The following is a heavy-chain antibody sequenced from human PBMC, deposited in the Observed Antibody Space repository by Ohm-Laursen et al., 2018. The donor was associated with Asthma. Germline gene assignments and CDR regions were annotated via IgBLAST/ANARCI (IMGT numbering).Heavy chain of an antibody. CDR3: ARLQGSGTFAS. CDR1: GFTFINYA. Sequence: GSLRLSCSASGFTFINYAIAWVRQAPGQGLEWVSSISGTSGTIYYANSGKGRFTISRDNSKNTVYLQMNSLGGEDTAVYYCARLQGSGTFASWGQGTLVTVSS. J-gene: IGHJ5*01. CDR2: ISGTSGTI. D-gene: IGHD3-10*01. V-gene: IGHV3-23*01.